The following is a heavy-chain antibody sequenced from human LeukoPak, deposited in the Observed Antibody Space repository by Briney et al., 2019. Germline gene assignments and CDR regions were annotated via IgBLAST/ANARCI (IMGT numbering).Heavy chain of an antibody. CDR1: GFSFSRHW. CDR3: ARYPAA. V-gene: IGHV3-74*01. J-gene: IGHJ5*02. Sequence: PGGSLRLSCAASGFSFSRHWMHWVRQVPGPGQVWVSRISTDGSIRTSADSVKGRFTISRDNAKNTLYLQMNSLRAEDTAVYYCARYPAAWGQGTLVTVSS. CDR2: ISTDGSIR.